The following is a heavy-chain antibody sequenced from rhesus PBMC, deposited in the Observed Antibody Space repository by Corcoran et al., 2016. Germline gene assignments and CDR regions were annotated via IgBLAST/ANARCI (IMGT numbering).Heavy chain of an antibody. D-gene: IGHD3-16*01. CDR2: ISGSCGNT. Sequence: QLQLQESGPGLVKPSETLSLTCAVSGGSISSNYWSWIRQPPGKGLEWIGRISGSCGNTDYNPSLKSRVTNSTETSKKQFSLKLSSVTAADTDVYYCARSVNSGSYYPEYFEFWGQGALVTVSS. J-gene: IGHJ1*01. V-gene: IGHV4-173*01. CDR1: GGSISSNY. CDR3: ARSVNSGSYYPEYFEF.